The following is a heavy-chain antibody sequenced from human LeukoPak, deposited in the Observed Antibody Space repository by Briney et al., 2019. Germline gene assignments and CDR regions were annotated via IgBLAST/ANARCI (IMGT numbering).Heavy chain of an antibody. Sequence: GGSLRLSCAASGFTLSNSAMSWVRQAPGKGLEWVSGFSGPGKTYYADSVKGRFTISRDTSKSTLYLQINSLRAEDTAVYYCAKAWWSTSSGGDSFGIWGQGTMVTVSS. CDR1: GFTLSNSA. CDR3: AKAWWSTSSGGDSFGI. D-gene: IGHD6-6*01. CDR2: FSGPGKT. V-gene: IGHV3-23*01. J-gene: IGHJ3*02.